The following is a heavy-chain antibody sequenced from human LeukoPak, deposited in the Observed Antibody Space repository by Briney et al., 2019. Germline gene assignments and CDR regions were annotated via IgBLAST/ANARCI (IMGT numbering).Heavy chain of an antibody. CDR3: ARDLLRELLVSDY. J-gene: IGHJ4*02. CDR2: IKQDGSEK. D-gene: IGHD1-26*01. CDR1: GFTFSSYW. Sequence: PGGSLRLSCAASGFTFSSYWMSWVRQAPGKGLEWVANIKQDGSEKYYVDSVKGRFTISRDNAKNSLYLQMNSLRAEDTAVYYCARDLLRELLVSDYWGQGTLVTVSS. V-gene: IGHV3-7*01.